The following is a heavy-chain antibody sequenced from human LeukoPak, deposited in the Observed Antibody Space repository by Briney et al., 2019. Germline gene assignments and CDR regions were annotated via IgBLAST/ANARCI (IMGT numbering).Heavy chain of an antibody. V-gene: IGHV1-2*02. D-gene: IGHD3-22*01. J-gene: IGHJ4*02. CDR2: INPNSGGT. CDR1: GYTFTGYY. CDR3: ASASKYYYDSSGYYFY. Sequence: ASVKVSCKASGYTFTGYYMHWVRQAPGQGLEWMGWINPNSGGTNYAQKFQGRVTMTRDTSTSTVYMELSSLRSEDTAVYYCASASKYYYDSSGYYFYWGQGTLVTVSS.